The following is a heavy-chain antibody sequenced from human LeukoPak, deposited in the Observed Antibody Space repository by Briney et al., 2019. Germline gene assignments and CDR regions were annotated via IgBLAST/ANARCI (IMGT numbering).Heavy chain of an antibody. CDR2: ISSSSNYI. J-gene: IGHJ4*02. V-gene: IGHV3-21*01. Sequence: GGSLLLSCAASGFTFSSYNMNWVRQAPGKGLEWVSSISSSSNYIYYADSVKGRFTISRDNAKNSLYLQMKSLRAEDTAVYYCARIWGSYRSGFDYWGQGTLVTVSS. CDR1: GFTFSSYN. D-gene: IGHD3-16*02. CDR3: ARIWGSYRSGFDY.